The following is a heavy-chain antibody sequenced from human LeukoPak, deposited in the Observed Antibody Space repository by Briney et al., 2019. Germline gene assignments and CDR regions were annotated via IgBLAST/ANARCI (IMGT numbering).Heavy chain of an antibody. D-gene: IGHD6-19*01. CDR2: INHSGST. Sequence: RPSETLSLTCAVYGVSFSGYYWSWIRQPPGKGLEWIGEINHSGSTNYNPSLKSRVTISVDTSKNQFSLNLTSETAADTAVYFCARGDTSGWPYSFDYWGQGTLVSVSS. V-gene: IGHV4-34*01. CDR3: ARGDTSGWPYSFDY. J-gene: IGHJ4*02. CDR1: GVSFSGYY.